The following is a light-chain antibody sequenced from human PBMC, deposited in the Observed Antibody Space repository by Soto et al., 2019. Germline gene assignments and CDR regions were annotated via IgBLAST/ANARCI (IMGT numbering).Light chain of an antibody. J-gene: IGKJ5*01. Sequence: ETVMTQSPATLSVSPGDIATLSFSASQSVGSNSACYQQKPGQAPRLLIYVASTRATGIPARFSGSGSGTEFTLTVSSLQSEDFAVYYCQQYIKWPITFGQGTRLEIK. CDR2: VAS. CDR1: QSVGSN. V-gene: IGKV3-15*01. CDR3: QQYIKWPIT.